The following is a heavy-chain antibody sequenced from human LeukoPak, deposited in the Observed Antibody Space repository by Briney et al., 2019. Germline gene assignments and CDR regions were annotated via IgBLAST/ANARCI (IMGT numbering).Heavy chain of an antibody. CDR3: TTCGGDCYFNY. CDR2: IKSKPAGETT. CDR1: GFTFSSYS. D-gene: IGHD2-21*02. J-gene: IGHJ4*01. V-gene: IGHV3-15*01. Sequence: GGSLRLSCAASGFTFSSYSMNWVRQSPGKGLEWVGRIKSKPAGETTTYAASVEGRFTISRDDSRNTLYLQMNSLKTEDTAMYFCTTCGGDCYFNYWGHGTLVTVSA.